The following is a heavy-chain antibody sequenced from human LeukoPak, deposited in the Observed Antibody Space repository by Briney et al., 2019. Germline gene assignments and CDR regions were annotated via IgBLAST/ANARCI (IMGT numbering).Heavy chain of an antibody. V-gene: IGHV3-30*14. CDR3: ARDVNYYGSGRIDY. Sequence: PSGRSLRLSCAASGFTFSSYAMHWVRQAPGKGLEWVAVISYDGSNKYYADSVKGRFTISRDNSKNTLYLQMGSLRAEDMAVYYCARDVNYYGSGRIDYWGQGTLVTVSS. D-gene: IGHD3-10*01. CDR1: GFTFSSYA. J-gene: IGHJ4*02. CDR2: ISYDGSNK.